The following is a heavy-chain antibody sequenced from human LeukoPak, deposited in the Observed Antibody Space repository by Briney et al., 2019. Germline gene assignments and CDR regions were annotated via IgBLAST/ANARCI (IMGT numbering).Heavy chain of an antibody. V-gene: IGHV1-2*02. D-gene: IGHD3-22*01. CDR1: GYTFTGYY. Sequence: GASVKVSCKASGYTFTGYYMHWVRQAPGQGLEWMGWINPNSGGTNYAQKFQGRVTMTRDTSISTAYMELSRLRSDDTAVYYCARQGESRYYYDSSGFIYYFDYWGQGTLVTVSS. J-gene: IGHJ4*02. CDR2: INPNSGGT. CDR3: ARQGESRYYYDSSGFIYYFDY.